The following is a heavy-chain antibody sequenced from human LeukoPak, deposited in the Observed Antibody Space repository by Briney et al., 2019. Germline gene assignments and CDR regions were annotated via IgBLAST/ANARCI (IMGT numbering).Heavy chain of an antibody. D-gene: IGHD3-22*01. Sequence: PGGSLRLSCAASGFTFSTYSMNWVRQAPGKGLEWVSSISRSSSYIYYADSVKGRFTISRDNAKNSLYLQMNRLRVEDTSVYYCARDSSGYGYYFDYWGQGTLVTVSS. V-gene: IGHV3-21*01. CDR2: ISRSSSYI. J-gene: IGHJ4*02. CDR1: GFTFSTYS. CDR3: ARDSSGYGYYFDY.